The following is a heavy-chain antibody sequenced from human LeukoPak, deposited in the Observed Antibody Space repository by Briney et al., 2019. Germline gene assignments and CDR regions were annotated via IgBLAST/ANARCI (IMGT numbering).Heavy chain of an antibody. CDR2: IKEDGNDK. J-gene: IGHJ4*02. D-gene: IGHD2-21*02. V-gene: IGHV3-7*03. CDR1: GFIFSTYW. Sequence: GGSLTLVCPAWGFIFSTYWMSWVRQAPGKVLDWVANIKEDGNDKYYVVSVKVRFTISRDNAKNSLYLQMDSLRAEDTAVYYCARLPLTARRHFDYWGQGTLVKVSS. CDR3: ARLPLTARRHFDY.